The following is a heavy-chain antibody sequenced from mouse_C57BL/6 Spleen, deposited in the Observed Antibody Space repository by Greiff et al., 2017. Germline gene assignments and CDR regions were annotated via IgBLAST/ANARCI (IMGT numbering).Heavy chain of an antibody. CDR1: GFSLSTFGMG. CDR3: ARIPYYYGSSHWYFDV. Sequence: QVTLKESGPGILQPSQTLSLTCSFSGFSLSTFGMGVGWIRQPSGKGLEWLAHIWWDDDKYYNPALKSRLTISKDTSKNQVFLKIANVDTADTATYYCARIPYYYGSSHWYFDVWGTGTTVTVSS. D-gene: IGHD1-1*01. V-gene: IGHV8-8*01. CDR2: IWWDDDK. J-gene: IGHJ1*03.